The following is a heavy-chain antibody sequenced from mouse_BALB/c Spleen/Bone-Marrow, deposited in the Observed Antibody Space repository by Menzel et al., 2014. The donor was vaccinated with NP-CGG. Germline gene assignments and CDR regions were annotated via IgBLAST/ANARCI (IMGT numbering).Heavy chain of an antibody. D-gene: IGHD2-3*01. CDR1: GFTFSDFY. CDR2: SRNKANVYTT. V-gene: IGHV7-1*02. Sequence: EVKVEESGGGLVQPGGSLRLSCATSGFTFSDFYMEWVRQPPGKRLEWIAASRNKANVYTTEYSASVKGRFIVSGDTSQSILYLQMNALRAEDTAIYYCARNPRWLLAMDYWGQGTSVTVSS. J-gene: IGHJ4*01. CDR3: ARNPRWLLAMDY.